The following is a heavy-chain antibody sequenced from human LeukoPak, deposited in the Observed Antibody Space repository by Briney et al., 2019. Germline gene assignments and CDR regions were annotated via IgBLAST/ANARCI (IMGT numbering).Heavy chain of an antibody. V-gene: IGHV3-11*01. J-gene: IGHJ4*02. D-gene: IGHD4-17*01. CDR2: ISSSGSTI. Sequence: GGSLRLSCAASGFTFSDYYMSWIRQAPGKGLEWVSYISSSGSTIYYADSVKGRFTISRDNAKNSLYLQMDSLRAEDTAVYYCARDSRMTTFDYWGQGTLVTVSS. CDR1: GFTFSDYY. CDR3: ARDSRMTTFDY.